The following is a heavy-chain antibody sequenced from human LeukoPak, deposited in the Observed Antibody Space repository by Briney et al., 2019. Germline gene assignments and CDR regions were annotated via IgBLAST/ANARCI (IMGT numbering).Heavy chain of an antibody. Sequence: GGSLRLSCAASGFTFSSYAMSWVRQAPGKGLEWVSAISGSGGSTYYADSVKGRFTISRDNSKNTLYLQMNSLRAEDTAVYFCARDSGWAQVPAPIYWGQGTLVTVSS. CDR3: ARDSGWAQVPAPIY. J-gene: IGHJ4*02. CDR1: GFTFSSYA. D-gene: IGHD2-2*01. CDR2: ISGSGGST. V-gene: IGHV3-23*01.